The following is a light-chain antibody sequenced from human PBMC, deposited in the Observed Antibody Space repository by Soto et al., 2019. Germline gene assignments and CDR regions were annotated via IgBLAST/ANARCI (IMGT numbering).Light chain of an antibody. CDR2: HAY. CDR3: QQDNRYS. Sequence: DIQMTQSPSTLSASVGDIVTVTCRASQSVSGSFSCYHQKPGTARKVLIDHAYKLKSVVATRCSGRGAGTEFTIISRSVQPDVFATYCCQQDNRYSFGQGTKVDIK. CDR1: QSVSGS. V-gene: IGKV1-5*01. J-gene: IGKJ1*01.